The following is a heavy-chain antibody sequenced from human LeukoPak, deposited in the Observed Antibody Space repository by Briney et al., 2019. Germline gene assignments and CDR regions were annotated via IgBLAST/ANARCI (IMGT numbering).Heavy chain of an antibody. D-gene: IGHD2-21*02. J-gene: IGHJ5*02. Sequence: GESLKISCKGSGYSFTSYWIGWVRQMPGKGLEWMGIIYPGDSDTRYSPSFQGQVTISADKSISTAYLQWSSLKASDTAMYYCARKRGPQVTRGNWFDPWGQGTLVTVSS. CDR1: GYSFTSYW. CDR3: ARKRGPQVTRGNWFDP. V-gene: IGHV5-51*01. CDR2: IYPGDSDT.